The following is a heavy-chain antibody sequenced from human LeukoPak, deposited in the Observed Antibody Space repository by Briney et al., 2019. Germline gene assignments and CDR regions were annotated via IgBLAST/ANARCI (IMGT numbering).Heavy chain of an antibody. J-gene: IGHJ6*04. CDR1: EFTFSNYW. CDR2: INSDGSNT. D-gene: IGHD3-3*01. V-gene: IGHV3-74*01. Sequence: PGGSLRLSCVASEFTFSNYWLHWVRQAPGKGPVWVSRINSDGSNTIYADSVKGRFTISRDNAKNTVYLQMNSLRVEDTAIYYCSRRGFGHNQGGWGKGTTVTVSS. CDR3: SRRGFGHNQGG.